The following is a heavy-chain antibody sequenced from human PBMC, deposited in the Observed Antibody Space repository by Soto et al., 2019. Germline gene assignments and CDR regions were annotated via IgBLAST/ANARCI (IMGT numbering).Heavy chain of an antibody. D-gene: IGHD2-15*01. V-gene: IGHV1-69*01. CDR2: IIPIFGTA. CDR3: ARYCSGGSCYSYAFDI. J-gene: IGHJ3*02. Sequence: QVQLVQSGAEVKKPGFSVKVSCKASGGTFSSYAISWVRQAPGQGLEWMGGIIPIFGTANYAQKFQGRVTITADESTSTAYMELSSLRSEDTAVYYCARYCSGGSCYSYAFDIWGQGTMVTVSS. CDR1: GGTFSSYA.